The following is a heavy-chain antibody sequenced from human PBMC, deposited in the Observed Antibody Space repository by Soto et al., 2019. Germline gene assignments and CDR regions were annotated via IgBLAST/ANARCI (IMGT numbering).Heavy chain of an antibody. CDR3: ERGATTERGERDFDY. J-gene: IGHJ4*02. D-gene: IGHD2-21*01. CDR1: GFSFSDYG. V-gene: IGHV3-33*01. Sequence: VQLVESGAGVVQPGRSLRLSCAASGFSFSDYGMHWVRQAPGKGLEWVAAIWYDGSHKYHADSVKDRFTISRDNSKNTLYLQIDSLRAEDTAVYYCERGATTERGERDFDYWGEGALVTVSS. CDR2: IWYDGSHK.